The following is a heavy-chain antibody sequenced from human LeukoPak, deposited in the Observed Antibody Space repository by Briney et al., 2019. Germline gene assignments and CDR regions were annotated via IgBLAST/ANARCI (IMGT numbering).Heavy chain of an antibody. D-gene: IGHD3-3*01. Sequence: SETLSLTCTVSGGSISSSSCYWGWIRQPPGKGLEWIGEINHSGSTNYNPSLKSRVTISVDTSKNQFSLKLSSVTAADTAVYYCARGNGRFWSGYKNYFDYWGQGTLVTVSS. CDR3: ARGNGRFWSGYKNYFDY. CDR1: GGSISSSSCY. V-gene: IGHV4-39*07. J-gene: IGHJ4*02. CDR2: INHSGST.